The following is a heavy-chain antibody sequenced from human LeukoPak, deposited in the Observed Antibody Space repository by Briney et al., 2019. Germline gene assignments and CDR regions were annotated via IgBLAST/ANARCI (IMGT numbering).Heavy chain of an antibody. CDR3: ARAGDGSGSYHPHWYNWFDP. CDR1: GGSISSSSYY. D-gene: IGHD3-10*01. V-gene: IGHV4-39*07. J-gene: IGHJ5*02. Sequence: SETLSLTCTVSGGSISSSSYYWGWIRQPPGKGLEWIGSIYYSGSTYYNPSLKSRVTISVDTSKNQFSLKLSSVTAADTAVYSCARAGDGSGSYHPHWYNWFDPWGQGTLVTVSS. CDR2: IYYSGST.